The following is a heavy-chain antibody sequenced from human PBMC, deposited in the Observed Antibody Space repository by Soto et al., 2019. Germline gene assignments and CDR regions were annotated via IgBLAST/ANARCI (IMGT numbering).Heavy chain of an antibody. CDR2: ISAYNGNT. J-gene: IGHJ4*02. CDR1: GYTLTVYY. V-gene: IGHV1-18*04. Sequence: ASVKVSCKASGYTLTVYYMHWVRQAPGQGLEWMGWISAYNGNTNYAQKLQGRVTMTTDTSTSTAYMELRSLRSDDTAVYYCARGVGWEPLDYWGQGTLVTVSS. D-gene: IGHD1-26*01. CDR3: ARGVGWEPLDY.